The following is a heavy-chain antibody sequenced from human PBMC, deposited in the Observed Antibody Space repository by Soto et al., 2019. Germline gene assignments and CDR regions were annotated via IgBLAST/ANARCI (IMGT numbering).Heavy chain of an antibody. D-gene: IGHD3-9*01. CDR2: ISWNGRSK. CDR3: ANDGVSLVYFYSMDV. Sequence: EVQLVESGGALVQPGRSLRLSCAASGFTFDDYAMHWVRQAPGKGLEWVSGISWNGRSKAYAASVEGRFTISRDSASNSLYLQMDSLRSEDTALYYCANDGVSLVYFYSMDVWGKGTTVTVSS. V-gene: IGHV3-9*01. J-gene: IGHJ6*03. CDR1: GFTFDDYA.